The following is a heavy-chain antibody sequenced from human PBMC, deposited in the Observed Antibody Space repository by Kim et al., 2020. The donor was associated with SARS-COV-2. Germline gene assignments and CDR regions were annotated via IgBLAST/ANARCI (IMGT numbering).Heavy chain of an antibody. Sequence: GGSLRLSCAASGFTLSNACMSWVRQAPGKGLEWVGRIKSKSDGWTTDYAAPVRGRFTISRDDSTNTLYLQMNSLKTEDTAVYYCTTLYLDCFDDWGHGNL. CDR1: GFTLSNAC. D-gene: IGHD2-21*01. V-gene: IGHV3-15*01. CDR3: TTLYLDCFDD. CDR2: IKSKSDGWTT. J-gene: IGHJ4*01.